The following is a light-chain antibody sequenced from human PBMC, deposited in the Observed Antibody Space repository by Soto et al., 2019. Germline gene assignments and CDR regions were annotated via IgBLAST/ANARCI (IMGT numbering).Light chain of an antibody. CDR2: AAS. Sequence: DIQMTQSPSTLSASAGDRVTITCRASQSISSWLAWYRQKPGKAPKLLIHAASSLDSGVPSRFSGSGSGTEFTLTISSLQPDDFATYYCQEYNSYSLTFGGGTKVVIK. J-gene: IGKJ4*01. V-gene: IGKV1-5*01. CDR1: QSISSW. CDR3: QEYNSYSLT.